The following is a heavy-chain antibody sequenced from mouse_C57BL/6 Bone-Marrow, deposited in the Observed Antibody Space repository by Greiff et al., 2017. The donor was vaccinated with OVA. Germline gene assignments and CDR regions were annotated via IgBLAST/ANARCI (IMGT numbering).Heavy chain of an antibody. CDR3: ARSTVWLLPYAMDY. CDR2: IYPGGGNT. Sequence: QVHLLQSGAELVRPGASVKLSCTASGYTFTNYYITWVKQRPGQGLEWIARIYPGGGNTYYTDRLKGRATLSAEKASSTPYMQLSSMTSEDSAVYVCARSTVWLLPYAMDYWGQGTSVTVSS. J-gene: IGHJ4*01. CDR1: GYTFTNYY. D-gene: IGHD2-3*01. V-gene: IGHV1-76*01.